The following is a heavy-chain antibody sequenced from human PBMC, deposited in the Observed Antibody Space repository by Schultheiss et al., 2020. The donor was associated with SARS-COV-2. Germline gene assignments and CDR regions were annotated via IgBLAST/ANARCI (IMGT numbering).Heavy chain of an antibody. CDR1: GFSLSTSGVG. D-gene: IGHD2-2*01. J-gene: IGHJ5*02. CDR2: IHWDDDK. CDR3: AHSDCSSTSCYSGWFDP. Sequence: SGPTLVKPTQTLTLTCTFSGFSLSTSGVGVGWIRQPPGKALEWLALIHWDDDKRYSPSLKSRVTITKDTSKNQVVLTMTNMDPVDTATYYCAHSDCSSTSCYSGWFDPWGQGTLVTVSS. V-gene: IGHV2-5*02.